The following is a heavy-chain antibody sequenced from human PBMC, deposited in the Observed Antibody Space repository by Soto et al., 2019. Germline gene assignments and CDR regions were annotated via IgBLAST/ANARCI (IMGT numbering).Heavy chain of an antibody. D-gene: IGHD3-10*01. J-gene: IGHJ4*02. CDR2: INHSGST. V-gene: IGHV4-34*01. CDR1: GGSFSGYY. Sequence: SETLSLTCAVYGGSFSGYYWSWIRQPPGKGLEWIGEINHSGSTNYNPSLKSRVTISVDTSKNQFSLKLSSVTAADTAVYYCARDRGGYYGSGSYYNFDYWGQGTLVTVST. CDR3: ARDRGGYYGSGSYYNFDY.